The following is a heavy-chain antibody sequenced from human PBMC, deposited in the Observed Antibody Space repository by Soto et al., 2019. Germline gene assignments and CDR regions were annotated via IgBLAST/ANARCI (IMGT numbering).Heavy chain of an antibody. CDR2: ISSDTSNI. D-gene: IGHD1-26*01. Sequence: GGSLILSCAASGFTFSTYRMHGVRQAPGKGLEWVSYISSDTSNIAYADSVKGRFTISRDNSKNTLYLQMNSLRAEDTAVYYCARAVGPFDYWGQGTLVTVSS. J-gene: IGHJ4*02. CDR1: GFTFSTYR. V-gene: IGHV3-48*01. CDR3: ARAVGPFDY.